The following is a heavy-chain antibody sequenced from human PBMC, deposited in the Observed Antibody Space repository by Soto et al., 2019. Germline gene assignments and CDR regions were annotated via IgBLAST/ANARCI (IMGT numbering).Heavy chain of an antibody. V-gene: IGHV4-39*02. CDR3: ARDILAGYAHLDH. Sequence: SETLSLTCTVSGGSISSSSYYWGWIRQPPGKGLEWIGSIYYSGLTHYNPSLKSRVTMSVDTSKNHFSLKLSSATAADTAVYYCARDILAGYAHLDHWGRGTLVTVSS. CDR2: IYYSGLT. CDR1: GGSISSSSYY. D-gene: IGHD3-9*01. J-gene: IGHJ4*02.